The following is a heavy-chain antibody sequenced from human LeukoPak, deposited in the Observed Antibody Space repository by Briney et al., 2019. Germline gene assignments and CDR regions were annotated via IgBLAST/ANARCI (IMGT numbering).Heavy chain of an antibody. J-gene: IGHJ6*03. V-gene: IGHV3-74*01. CDR3: ARQAPLWFGELFISYYYMDV. D-gene: IGHD3-10*01. CDR1: GFTFSSYW. CDR2: INSDGSST. Sequence: AGGSLRLSCAASGFTFSSYWMHWVRQAPGKGLVWVSRINSDGSSTSYADSVKGRFTISRDNAKNTLYLQMNSLRAEDTAVYYCARQAPLWFGELFISYYYMDVWGKGTTVTVSS.